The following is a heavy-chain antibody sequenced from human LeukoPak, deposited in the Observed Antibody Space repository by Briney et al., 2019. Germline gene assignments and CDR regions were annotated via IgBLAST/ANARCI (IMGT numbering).Heavy chain of an antibody. D-gene: IGHD3-22*01. CDR2: IYPGDSDT. Sequence: GESLQISCKGSGYSFTSYWIGWVRQMAGKGLGGMGIIYPGDSDTRYSPSFQGQVTISADKSISTAYLQWSSLKASDTAMYYCARQGLRGYYYDSSGYVHWGQGTLVTVSS. CDR1: GYSFTSYW. J-gene: IGHJ4*02. V-gene: IGHV5-51*01. CDR3: ARQGLRGYYYDSSGYVH.